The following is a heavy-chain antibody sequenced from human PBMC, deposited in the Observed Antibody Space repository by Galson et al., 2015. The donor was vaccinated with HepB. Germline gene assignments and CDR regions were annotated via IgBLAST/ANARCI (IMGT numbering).Heavy chain of an antibody. CDR3: ARPARGYTYGYFDY. CDR1: GYNFTTYW. Sequence: QSGAEVKKPGESLKISCKGSGYNFTTYWIGWLRQMPGKGLEWMGIIYPGDSNTIYSPSFQGQVTISADQSISTAYLQWSSLRASDTAMYYCARPARGYTYGYFDYWGQGTLAIVSS. CDR2: IYPGDSNT. D-gene: IGHD5-18*01. V-gene: IGHV5-51*03. J-gene: IGHJ4*02.